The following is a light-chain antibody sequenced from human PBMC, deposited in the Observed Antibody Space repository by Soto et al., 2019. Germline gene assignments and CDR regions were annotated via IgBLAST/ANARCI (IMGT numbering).Light chain of an antibody. Sequence: DIQMTQSPSSLSASVGDRVTIPCRASQSISSYLIWYQQKPGKATKLLIYAASSLQSGVPSRFSRSGSGTDVTLTLSSLQTEEFATYYCQQSYSTPLTVGGGTKVEIK. V-gene: IGKV1-39*01. J-gene: IGKJ4*01. CDR2: AAS. CDR3: QQSYSTPLT. CDR1: QSISSY.